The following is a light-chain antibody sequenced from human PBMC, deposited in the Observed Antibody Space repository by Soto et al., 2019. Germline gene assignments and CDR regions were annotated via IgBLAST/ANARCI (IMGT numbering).Light chain of an antibody. CDR3: QSFGSSLSGYV. Sequence: QSVLTQPPSVSGAPGQRVTISCTGSSSNIGAGYDVHWYQQVPGTAPKLLIYGNSNRPSGVPDRFSGSKSGTSASLAITGLQAEDEADYYCQSFGSSLSGYVFGTGTKVTVL. CDR2: GNS. V-gene: IGLV1-40*01. J-gene: IGLJ1*01. CDR1: SSNIGAGYD.